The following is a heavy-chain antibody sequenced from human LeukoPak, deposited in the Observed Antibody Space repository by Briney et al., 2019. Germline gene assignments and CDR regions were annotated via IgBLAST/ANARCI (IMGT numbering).Heavy chain of an antibody. V-gene: IGHV4-4*07. CDR1: GGSINSYY. Sequence: SETLSLTCTVSGGSINSYYWSWIRQPAGKGLEWIGRIYTSGSTNYNPSLKSRVTISVDTSKNQFSLKLSSVTAADTAVYYCARGSHYPYYFDYWGQGTLVTVSS. D-gene: IGHD1-26*01. CDR3: ARGSHYPYYFDY. J-gene: IGHJ4*02. CDR2: IYTSGST.